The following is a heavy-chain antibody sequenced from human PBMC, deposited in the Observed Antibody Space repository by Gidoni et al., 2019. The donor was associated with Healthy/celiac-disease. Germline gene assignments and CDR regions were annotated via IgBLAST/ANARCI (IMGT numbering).Heavy chain of an antibody. CDR3: AKTMTTVTTDYYYGMDV. J-gene: IGHJ6*02. D-gene: IGHD4-4*01. CDR1: GFTFSSYA. V-gene: IGHV3-23*01. CDR2: ISGSGGST. Sequence: EVQLLGSGGGLVQPGGSLRLSCAASGFTFSSYAMSWVRQAPGKGLEWVSAISGSGGSTYYADSVKGRFTISRDNSKNTLYLQMNSLRAEDTAVYYCAKTMTTVTTDYYYGMDVWGQGTTVTVSS.